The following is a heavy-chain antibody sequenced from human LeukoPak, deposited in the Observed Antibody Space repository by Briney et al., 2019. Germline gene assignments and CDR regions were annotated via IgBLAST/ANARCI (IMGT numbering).Heavy chain of an antibody. Sequence: PGGSLRLSCTASGFTFGDYALSWFRQAPGKGLEWVGFIRSKAYGGTTEYAASVKGRFTISRDDSKGITYLQMNSLKTEDTAVYYCTREAEYYDILTGYKLDYWGQGTLVTVSS. CDR3: TREAEYYDILTGYKLDY. V-gene: IGHV3-49*03. CDR1: GFTFGDYA. J-gene: IGHJ4*02. D-gene: IGHD3-9*01. CDR2: IRSKAYGGTT.